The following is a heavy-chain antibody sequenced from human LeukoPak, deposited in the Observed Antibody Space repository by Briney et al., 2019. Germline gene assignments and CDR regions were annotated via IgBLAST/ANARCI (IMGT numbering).Heavy chain of an antibody. CDR2: IKQDGSEK. J-gene: IGHJ6*03. CDR3: ARVGAATFYWYYMDV. D-gene: IGHD2-15*01. CDR1: GFTFSSYW. Sequence: GGSLRLSCEASGFTFSSYWMSWVRQAPGKGLEWEANIKQDGSEKYYVDSLKGRFTVSRDNAKNSLYLQINSLRVGDTAVYFCARVGAATFYWYYMDVWGKGTTVTVSS. V-gene: IGHV3-7*01.